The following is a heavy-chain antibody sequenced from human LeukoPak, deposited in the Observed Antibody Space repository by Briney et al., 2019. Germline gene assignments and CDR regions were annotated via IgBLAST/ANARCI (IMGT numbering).Heavy chain of an antibody. CDR2: INPSGGST. Sequence: VSVKVSCKASGYTFTSYYMHWVRQAPGQGLEWMGIINPSGGSTSYAQKFQGRVTVTRDTSTSTVYMELSSLRSEDTAVYYCARGEAVAGMYYGMDVWGKGTTVTVSS. CDR3: ARGEAVAGMYYGMDV. CDR1: GYTFTSYY. J-gene: IGHJ6*04. V-gene: IGHV1-46*01. D-gene: IGHD6-19*01.